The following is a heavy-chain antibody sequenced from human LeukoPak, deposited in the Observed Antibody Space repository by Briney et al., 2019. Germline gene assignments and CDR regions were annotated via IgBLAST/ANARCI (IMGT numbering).Heavy chain of an antibody. CDR1: GFTFSDYF. V-gene: IGHV3-11*06. CDR3: ARDAKVAAAGNWFDP. J-gene: IGHJ5*02. D-gene: IGHD6-13*01. Sequence: SGGSLRLSCAASGFTFSDYFMSWIRQAPGKGLEWVSYISTSSTYTNYADSVKGRFTISRDNAKNSLYLQMNSPRAEDTAVYYCARDAKVAAAGNWFDPWGQGTLVTVFS. CDR2: ISTSSTYT.